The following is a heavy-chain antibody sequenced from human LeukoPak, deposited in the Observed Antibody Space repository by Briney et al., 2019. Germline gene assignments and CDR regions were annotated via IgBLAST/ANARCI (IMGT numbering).Heavy chain of an antibody. CDR2: ISGSGGST. D-gene: IGHD2-15*01. V-gene: IGHV3-23*01. CDR1: GFTFSSYA. Sequence: GGSLRLSCAASGFTFSSYAMSWVRQAPGKGLEWVSAISGSGGSTYYADSVKGRFTISRDNSKNTLYLQMNSLRAEDTALYFCARDRRYCSGGSCYFDYFFDHWGQGTLVTVSS. CDR3: ARDRRYCSGGSCYFDYFFDH. J-gene: IGHJ4*02.